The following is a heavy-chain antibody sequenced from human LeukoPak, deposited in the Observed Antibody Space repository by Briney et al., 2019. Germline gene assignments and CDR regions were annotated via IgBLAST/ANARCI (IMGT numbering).Heavy chain of an antibody. D-gene: IGHD6-13*01. V-gene: IGHV4-4*09. CDR2: IYTSGST. CDR1: GGSISSYY. Sequence: SETLSLTCTVSGGSISSYYWSWIRQPPGKGLEWIGYIYTSGSTNYNPSLKSRVTISVDTSKNQFSLKLSSVTAADTAVYYCARQIAAAGTIIDYWGQGTLVTVYS. CDR3: ARQIAAAGTIIDY. J-gene: IGHJ4*02.